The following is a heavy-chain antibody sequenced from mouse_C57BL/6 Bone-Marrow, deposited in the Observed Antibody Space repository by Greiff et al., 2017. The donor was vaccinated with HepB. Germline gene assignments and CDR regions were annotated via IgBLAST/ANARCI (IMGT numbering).Heavy chain of an antibody. Sequence: QVQLQQPGAELVRPGTSVKLSCKASGYTFTSYWMHWVKQRPGQGLEWIGVIDPSDSYTNYNQKFKGKATLTVDTSSSTAYMQLSSLTSEDSAVYYCARGDNSIDYWGQGTTLTVSS. J-gene: IGHJ2*01. CDR2: IDPSDSYT. V-gene: IGHV1-59*01. CDR1: GYTFTSYW. CDR3: ARGDNSIDY.